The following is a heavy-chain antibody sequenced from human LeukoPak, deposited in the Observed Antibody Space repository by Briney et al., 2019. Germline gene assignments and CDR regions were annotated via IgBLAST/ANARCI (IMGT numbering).Heavy chain of an antibody. CDR3: VGCSGGTCSDFDY. Sequence: GGSLRLSCVASGLTFSNFWMTWLRQAPGKGLEWVANIKQDGSETYYLDSVRGRFTISRDNAKNSMYLQMSSLRAEDTAVYYCVGCSGGTCSDFDYWGRGTLVTVSS. J-gene: IGHJ4*02. CDR2: IKQDGSET. V-gene: IGHV3-7*01. D-gene: IGHD2-15*01. CDR1: GLTFSNFW.